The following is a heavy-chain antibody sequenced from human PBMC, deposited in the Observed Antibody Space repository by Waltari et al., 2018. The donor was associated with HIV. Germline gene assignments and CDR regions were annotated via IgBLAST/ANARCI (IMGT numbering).Heavy chain of an antibody. CDR3: ARGLKGNSNYDEALVFDY. D-gene: IGHD4-4*01. V-gene: IGHV4-4*07. Sequence: QIQLQESGPGLAKPSEILSLTCTVSNGSVSGYFWSWIRQSAGKGLGWVGRIYVSGSTKYNPSLKSRSSMSVDTAKNQFSLRLNSVTVADTAIYYCARGLKGNSNYDEALVFDYWGQGIQVTVSS. CDR2: IYVSGST. J-gene: IGHJ4*02. CDR1: NGSVSGYF.